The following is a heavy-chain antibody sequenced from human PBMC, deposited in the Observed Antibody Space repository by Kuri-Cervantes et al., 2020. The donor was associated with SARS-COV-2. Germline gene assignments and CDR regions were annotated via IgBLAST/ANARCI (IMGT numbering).Heavy chain of an antibody. CDR3: ARGGGGQLDFDY. J-gene: IGHJ4*02. Sequence: SQTLSLTCAVSGGSISSGGYSWSWIRQPPGKGLEWIGYIYHSGSTYYNPSLKSRVTISVDRSKNQFSLKLSSVTAADTAVYYCARGGGGQLDFDYWGQGTLVTVSS. D-gene: IGHD6-13*01. CDR2: IYHSGST. CDR1: GGSISSGGYS. V-gene: IGHV4-30-2*01.